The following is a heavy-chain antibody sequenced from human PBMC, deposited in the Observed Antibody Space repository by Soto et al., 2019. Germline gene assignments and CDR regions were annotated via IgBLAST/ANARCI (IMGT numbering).Heavy chain of an antibody. J-gene: IGHJ4*02. V-gene: IGHV3-43*01. CDR2: ITWDAGSA. CDR1: GSTFEDNT. CDR3: AKEKDRIFDY. Sequence: EVQLVVSGGLVVRPGGPRRLPVQAFGSTFEDNTCPGFRQAPGKGLEWVSLITWDAGSAFYADSVRGRFTISRDNSKNSLYLQMNSLRTEDSALYYCAKEKDRIFDYWGRGTPVTVSS.